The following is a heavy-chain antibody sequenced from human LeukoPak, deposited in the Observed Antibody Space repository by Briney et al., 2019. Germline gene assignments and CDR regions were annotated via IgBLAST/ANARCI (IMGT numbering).Heavy chain of an antibody. V-gene: IGHV4-39*02. CDR2: ISYSGST. CDR1: GASISTYNDY. CDR3: ERRRRDGYNNYWYFDF. D-gene: IGHD5-24*01. Sequence: SETLSLTCTVSGASISTYNDYWAWIRQPPGKGLEWIGGISYSGSTYYNPSLESRVTISIDTSKNDFSLQVSSVTAADTAVYYCERRRRDGYNNYWYFDFWGRGTLVTVSS. J-gene: IGHJ2*01.